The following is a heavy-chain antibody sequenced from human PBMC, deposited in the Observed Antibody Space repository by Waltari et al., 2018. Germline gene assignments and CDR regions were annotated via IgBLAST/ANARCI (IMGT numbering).Heavy chain of an antibody. CDR1: GYTFTSYY. J-gene: IGHJ6*03. V-gene: IGHV1-46*01. D-gene: IGHD2-2*01. Sequence: QVQLVQSGAEVKKPGASVKVSCKASGYTFTSYYMHWVRQAPGQGLGWMGIINPSGGSTSYAQKFQGRVTMTRDTSTSTVYMELSSLRSEDTAVYYCARDLSTYCSSTSCAGYYMDVWGKGTTVTISS. CDR2: INPSGGST. CDR3: ARDLSTYCSSTSCAGYYMDV.